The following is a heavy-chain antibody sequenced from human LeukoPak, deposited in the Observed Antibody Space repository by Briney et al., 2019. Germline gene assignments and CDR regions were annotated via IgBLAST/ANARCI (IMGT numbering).Heavy chain of an antibody. D-gene: IGHD3-10*01. CDR2: IRTSGTEI. J-gene: IGHJ4*02. Sequence: PGGSLRLSCVASGFTFSSHSMNWVRQAPGKGLEWVSFIRTSGTEIYYADSVKGRFIISRDNAKNSLSLQMNSLRVEDTAVYYCVRAVHTPLRFGASNYFDNWGPGTLVTVSS. CDR1: GFTFSSHS. V-gene: IGHV3-21*01. CDR3: VRAVHTPLRFGASNYFDN.